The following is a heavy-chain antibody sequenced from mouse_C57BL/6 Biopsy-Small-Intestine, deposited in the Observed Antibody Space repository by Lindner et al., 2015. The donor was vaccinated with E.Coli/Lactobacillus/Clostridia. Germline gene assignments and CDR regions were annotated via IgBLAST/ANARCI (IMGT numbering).Heavy chain of an antibody. CDR2: ISGHNGNT. D-gene: IGHD2-3*01. CDR1: GLHLFQLW. J-gene: IGHJ3*01. Sequence: SVKVSCKTSGLHLFQLWCQLGAPGPWTRTSVVGWISGHNGNTNYAQIFQGRVIVTSDTSTGTVYLEISSLRSDDTAVYFCARGGREYYDGTGYYHPFDFWGQGTKVTVS. CDR3: ARGGREYYDGTGYYHPFDF. V-gene: IGHV1-79*01.